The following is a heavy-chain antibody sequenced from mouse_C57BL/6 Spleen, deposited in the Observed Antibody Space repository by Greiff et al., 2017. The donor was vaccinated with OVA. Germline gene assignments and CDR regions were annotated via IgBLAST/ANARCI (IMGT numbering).Heavy chain of an antibody. J-gene: IGHJ1*03. V-gene: IGHV14-2*01. Sequence: VHVKQSGAELVKPGASVKLSCTASGFNITDYYMHWVKQRTEQGLEWIGRIDPEDGETKYAPNFQGKAPITADTSSNTAYLQLSSLTSEDTAVYYCARNYGSSYWYFDVWGTGTTVTVSS. CDR2: IDPEDGET. D-gene: IGHD1-1*01. CDR3: ARNYGSSYWYFDV. CDR1: GFNITDYY.